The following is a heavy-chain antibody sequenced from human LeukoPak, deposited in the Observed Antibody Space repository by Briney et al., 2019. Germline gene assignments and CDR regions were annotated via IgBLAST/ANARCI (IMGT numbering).Heavy chain of an antibody. CDR2: INAGNGNT. J-gene: IGHJ6*02. D-gene: IGHD2-2*01. V-gene: IGHV1-3*01. CDR3: ARAQDPAKYCSSTSCLYGMDV. CDR1: GYTFTSYA. Sequence: ASVKVSCKASGYTFTSYAMHWVRQAPGQRLEWMGWINAGNGNTKYSQKFQGRVTITRDTSASTAYMELSSLRSEDTAVYYCARAQDPAKYCSSTSCLYGMDVWGQGTTVTVSS.